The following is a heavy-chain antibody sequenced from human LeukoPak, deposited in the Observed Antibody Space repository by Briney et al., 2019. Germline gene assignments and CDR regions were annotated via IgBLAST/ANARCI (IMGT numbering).Heavy chain of an antibody. V-gene: IGHV3-30-3*01. J-gene: IGHJ4*02. D-gene: IGHD3-10*01. CDR1: GFTFSSYA. CDR3: ARDRRGGGLPGGYFDY. CDR2: ISYDGSNK. Sequence: PGGSLRLSCAASGFTFSSYAMHWVRQAPGKGLEWVAVISYDGSNKYYADSVKGRFTISRDNSKNTLYLQMNSLRAEDTAVYYCARDRRGGGLPGGYFDYWGQGTLVTVSS.